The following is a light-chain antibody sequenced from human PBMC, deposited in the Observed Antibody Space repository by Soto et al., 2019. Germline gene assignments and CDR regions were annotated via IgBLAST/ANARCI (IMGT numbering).Light chain of an antibody. CDR2: GAA. CDR1: QSVGTN. V-gene: IGKV3-15*01. Sequence: TQSPAILSVSPGERATLSCRASQSVGTNLAWYQQKPGQAPRLLISGAATRATGIPARFSGRGSGTEFTLTVSSLQSEDFAVYYCQQYNNWPRTFGQGTKVDIK. CDR3: QQYNNWPRT. J-gene: IGKJ1*01.